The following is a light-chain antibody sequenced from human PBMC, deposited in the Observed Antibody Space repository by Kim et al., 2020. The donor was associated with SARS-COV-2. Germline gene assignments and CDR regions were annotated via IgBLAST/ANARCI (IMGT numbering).Light chain of an antibody. Sequence: SPGDSATLSCSASQSIISSYLAWYQQTPGQAPRLLIYGASYRDTGIPDRFSGSGSGTDYTLTISRLEPEDFAVYYCQQFGNSVYTFGQGTKLEI. CDR1: QSIISSY. CDR3: QQFGNSVYT. CDR2: GAS. V-gene: IGKV3-20*01. J-gene: IGKJ2*01.